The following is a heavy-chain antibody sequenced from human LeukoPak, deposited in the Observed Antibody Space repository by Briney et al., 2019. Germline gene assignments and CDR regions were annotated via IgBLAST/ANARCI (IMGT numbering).Heavy chain of an antibody. CDR3: ARDLGSGSYDY. Sequence: ASVKVSCKASGYTFTSYDINWVRQATGQGLEWMGWISAYNGNTNYAQKLQGRVTMTTDTSTSTAYMELRSLRSDDTAVYYCARDLGSGSYDYWGQGTLVTVSS. J-gene: IGHJ4*02. CDR2: ISAYNGNT. V-gene: IGHV1-18*01. D-gene: IGHD1-26*01. CDR1: GYTFTSYD.